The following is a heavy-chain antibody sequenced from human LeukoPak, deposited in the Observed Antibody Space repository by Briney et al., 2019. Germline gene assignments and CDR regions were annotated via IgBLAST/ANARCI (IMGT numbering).Heavy chain of an antibody. CDR1: GGSISGYY. CDR2: LYYMRGA. D-gene: IGHD2-21*02. V-gene: IGHV4-59*01. CDR3: ARWTTGGGDCHILDY. J-gene: IGHJ4*02. Sequence: SGTLSLTCTVSGGSISGYYWSWSRQPPGKGVERIGHLYYMRGAWYKSSLKSRVNTSVDTSRNEFSLKLSSVTAADTAVYYCARWTTGGGDCHILDYWGQGILVTVSS.